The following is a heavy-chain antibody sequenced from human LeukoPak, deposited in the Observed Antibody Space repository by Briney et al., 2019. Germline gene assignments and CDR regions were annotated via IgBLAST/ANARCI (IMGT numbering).Heavy chain of an antibody. CDR1: VGTFSSYA. V-gene: IGHV1-69*05. Sequence: SVKVSCKASVGTFSSYAISWVRQAPGQGLEWMGGIIPIFGTANYAQKFQGGVTITTDESTSTAYMEMSSLRSEDTAVYYCARGDILTGYYMGYYYYYMDVWGKGTTVTVSS. CDR3: ARGDILTGYYMGYYYYYMDV. J-gene: IGHJ6*03. CDR2: IIPIFGTA. D-gene: IGHD3-9*01.